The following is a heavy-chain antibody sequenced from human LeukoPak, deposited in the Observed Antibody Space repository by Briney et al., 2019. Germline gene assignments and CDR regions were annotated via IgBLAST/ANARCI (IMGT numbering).Heavy chain of an antibody. J-gene: IGHJ2*01. V-gene: IGHV3-30*18. CDR2: ISYDGSNK. Sequence: PGRSLRLSCAASGFTFSSYAMHWVRQAPGKGLEWVAVISYDGSNKYYADSVKGRFTISRDNSKNSLYLQMNSLRAEDTALYYCAKDLGRVVAGGFDLWGRGTLVTVSS. CDR1: GFTFSSYA. D-gene: IGHD6-19*01. CDR3: AKDLGRVVAGGFDL.